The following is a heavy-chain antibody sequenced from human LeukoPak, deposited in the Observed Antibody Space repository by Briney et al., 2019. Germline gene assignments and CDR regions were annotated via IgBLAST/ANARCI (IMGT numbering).Heavy chain of an antibody. CDR1: GGTFSSYA. CDR2: IIPILGIA. Sequence: SVKVSCKASGGTFSSYAISWVRQAPGQGLEWMGRIIPILGIANYAQKFQGRVTITTDKSTSTAYMELSSLRSEDTAVYYCARGGTYYYDSSGYYYFDYWGQGTLVTVSS. D-gene: IGHD3-22*01. CDR3: ARGGTYYYDSSGYYYFDY. J-gene: IGHJ4*02. V-gene: IGHV1-69*04.